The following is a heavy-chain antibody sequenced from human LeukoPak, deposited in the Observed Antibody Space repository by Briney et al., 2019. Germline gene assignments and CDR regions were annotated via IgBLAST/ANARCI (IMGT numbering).Heavy chain of an antibody. CDR3: ARVYWYYYDSSGYAFDI. J-gene: IGHJ3*02. CDR2: INDSGKA. V-gene: IGHV4-34*01. CDR1: GGSFSGYS. D-gene: IGHD3-22*01. Sequence: SETLSLTCAVNGGSFSGYSWTWIRQPPGKGLEWIGEINDSGKANYSPSLKSRVTISVDTSKNQFSLKLSSVTAADTAVYYCARVYWYYYDSSGYAFDIWGQGTMVTVSS.